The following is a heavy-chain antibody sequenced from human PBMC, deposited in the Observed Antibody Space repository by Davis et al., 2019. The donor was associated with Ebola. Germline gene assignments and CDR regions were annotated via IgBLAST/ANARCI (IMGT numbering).Heavy chain of an antibody. CDR2: INPNSAVT. CDR3: ARGTRVIGSTRGATDY. J-gene: IGHJ4*02. Sequence: AASVKVSCKASGYTFTDYYMQWVRQAPGQGLEWMGWINPNSAVTNYAQKFQDWVTMTRDTSINTAYMELSRLRSDDTAVFYCARGTRVIGSTRGATDYWGQGTLVTVSS. D-gene: IGHD1-1*01. CDR1: GYTFTDYY. V-gene: IGHV1-2*04.